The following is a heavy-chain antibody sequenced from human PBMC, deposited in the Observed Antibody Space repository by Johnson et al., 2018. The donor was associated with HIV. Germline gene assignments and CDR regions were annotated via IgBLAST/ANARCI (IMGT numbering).Heavy chain of an antibody. Sequence: VQLVESGGGLIQPGGSLRLSCAASGFTVSSNYMNWVRQAPGKGLEWVSVIYSGGRTYYADSVKGRFTISRDNSKNTLYVQMNSLRADDTAVYYCARVPYSSGWYSAFDIWGQGTMVTVSS. D-gene: IGHD6-19*01. CDR2: IYSGGRT. CDR1: GFTVSSNY. J-gene: IGHJ3*02. V-gene: IGHV3-66*03. CDR3: ARVPYSSGWYSAFDI.